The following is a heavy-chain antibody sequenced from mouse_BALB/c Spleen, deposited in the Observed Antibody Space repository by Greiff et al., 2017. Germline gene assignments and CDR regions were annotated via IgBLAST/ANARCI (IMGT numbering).Heavy chain of an antibody. CDR3: ARGVLQREYYAMDG. V-gene: IGHV1-15*01. D-gene: IGHD2-10*01. Sequence: QVQLQQSGAELVRPGASVTLSCKASGSTFTDSEMHWVKQKPVPGLEWIGAIDPETGGTAYNQKFKGKATLTADKSSSIAYMGLRSLTSEDSAVYDGARGVLQREYYAMDGWGQGTSVTVSS. J-gene: IGHJ4*01. CDR2: IDPETGGT. CDR1: GSTFTDSE.